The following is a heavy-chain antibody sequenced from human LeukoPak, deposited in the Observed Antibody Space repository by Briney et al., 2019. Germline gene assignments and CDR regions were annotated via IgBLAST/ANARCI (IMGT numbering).Heavy chain of an antibody. CDR3: ARAGTVGPYYYYYYMDV. V-gene: IGHV4-61*02. D-gene: IGHD1-26*01. CDR2: IYTSGST. CDR1: GGSISSGSYY. Sequence: PSQTLSLTCTVSGGSISSGSYYWSWIRQPAGKGLEWIGRIYTSGSTNYNPSLKSRVTISVDTSKNQFSLKLSSVTAADTAVYYCARAGTVGPYYYYYYMDVWGKGTTVTVSS. J-gene: IGHJ6*03.